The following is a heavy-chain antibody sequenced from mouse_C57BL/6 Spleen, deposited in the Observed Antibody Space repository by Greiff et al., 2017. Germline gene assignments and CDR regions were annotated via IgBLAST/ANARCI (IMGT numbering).Heavy chain of an antibody. CDR2: IDPSDSET. Sequence: VQLQQPGAELVRPGSSVTLSCKASGYTFTSYWMHWVKQRPIQGLEWIGNIDPSDSETHYNQKFKDKATLTVDKSSSTAYMQLSSLTSEDSAVSDCARLAGITTVVDAMDYWGQGTSVTVSS. V-gene: IGHV1-52*01. CDR3: ARLAGITTVVDAMDY. D-gene: IGHD1-1*01. J-gene: IGHJ4*01. CDR1: GYTFTSYW.